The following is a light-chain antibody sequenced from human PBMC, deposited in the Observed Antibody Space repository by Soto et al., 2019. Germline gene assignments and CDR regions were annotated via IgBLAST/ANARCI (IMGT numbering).Light chain of an antibody. CDR1: RSNIGTKT. CDR3: AAWDDSLNGL. Sequence: QSVLTQPPSASGTPGQTATISCSGSRSNIGTKTVNWYRQFPGTAPKLLIYSNNQRPSGVPDRFSGSKSGTSASLAISGLLSEDEAVYYCAAWDDSLNGLFGTGTKLTVL. J-gene: IGLJ1*01. V-gene: IGLV1-44*01. CDR2: SNN.